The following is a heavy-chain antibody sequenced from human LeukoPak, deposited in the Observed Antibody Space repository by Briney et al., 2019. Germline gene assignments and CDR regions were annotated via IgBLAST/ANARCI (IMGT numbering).Heavy chain of an antibody. J-gene: IGHJ4*02. Sequence: PSETLSLTCAVYGGSFSGYYWSWIRQPPGKGLEWIGEINHSGSTNYNPSLKSRVTISIDTSKNQFSLRLNSVTAADTAVYYCARGMPYFLDYWGQGTLVTVSS. D-gene: IGHD2-2*01. CDR3: ARGMPYFLDY. CDR1: GGSFSGYY. V-gene: IGHV4-34*01. CDR2: INHSGST.